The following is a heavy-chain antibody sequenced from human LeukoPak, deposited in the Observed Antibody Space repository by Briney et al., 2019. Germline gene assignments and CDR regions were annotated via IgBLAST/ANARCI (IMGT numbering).Heavy chain of an antibody. Sequence: ASVKVSCKTSGYTFTDYFVHWVRQAPGQGLEWMGIINPSGGSTSYAQKFQGRVTMTRDTSTSTVYMELSSLRSEDTAVYYCARAGEGVPAPPRVFDYWGQGTLVTVSS. CDR3: ARAGEGVPAPPRVFDY. V-gene: IGHV1-46*01. CDR1: GYTFTDYF. D-gene: IGHD2-2*01. CDR2: INPSGGST. J-gene: IGHJ4*02.